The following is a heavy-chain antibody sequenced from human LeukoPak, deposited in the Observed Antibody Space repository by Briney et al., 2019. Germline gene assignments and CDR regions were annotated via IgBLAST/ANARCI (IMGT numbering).Heavy chain of an antibody. CDR1: GFTFSDYY. J-gene: IGHJ3*02. CDR3: ARDLYSSGWYVDDAFDI. D-gene: IGHD6-19*01. CDR2: ISSSGSTI. Sequence: GGSLRLSCAASGFTFSDYYMSWIRQAPGKGLEWVSYISSSGSTIYYADSVKGRFTISRDNAKNSLYLQMNSLRAEDTAVYYCARDLYSSGWYVDDAFDIWGQGTMVTVSS. V-gene: IGHV3-11*04.